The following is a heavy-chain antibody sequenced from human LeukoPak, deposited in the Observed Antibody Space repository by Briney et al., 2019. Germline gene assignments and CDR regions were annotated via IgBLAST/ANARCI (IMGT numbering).Heavy chain of an antibody. V-gene: IGHV1-2*02. D-gene: IGHD1-26*01. CDR3: ARGVVGATSGLDY. J-gene: IGHJ4*02. CDR1: GYTFTGYY. CDR2: INPNSGGT. Sequence: GASVTVSCKASGYTFTGYYMHWVRQAPGQGLEWMGWINPNSGGTNYAQKFQGRVTMTRDTSISTAYMELSRPRSDDTAVYYCARGVVGATSGLDYWGQGTLVTVSS.